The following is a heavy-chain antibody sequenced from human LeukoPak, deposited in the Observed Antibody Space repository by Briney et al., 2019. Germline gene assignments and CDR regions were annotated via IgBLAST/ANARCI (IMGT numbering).Heavy chain of an antibody. D-gene: IGHD4/OR15-4a*01. CDR1: GYTFTSCY. CDR2: INPSGGST. J-gene: IGHJ5*02. Sequence: ASVKVSCKASGYTFTSCYMHWVRQAPGQGLEWMGIINPSGGSTSYAQKFQGRVTMTRDTSTSTVYMELSSLRSEDTAVYYCARAPVGIPGADWFDPWGQGTLVTVSS. V-gene: IGHV1-46*01. CDR3: ARAPVGIPGADWFDP.